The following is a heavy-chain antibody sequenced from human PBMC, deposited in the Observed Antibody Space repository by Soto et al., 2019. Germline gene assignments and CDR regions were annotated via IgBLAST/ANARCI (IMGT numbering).Heavy chain of an antibody. CDR2: VIPIFGTA. V-gene: IGHV1-69*06. CDR3: ARDEYQLRYDDYYFYYGMDI. D-gene: IGHD2-2*02. CDR1: GGTFSSYA. J-gene: IGHJ6*02. Sequence: QVQRVQSGAEVKKPGSSVKVSCKASGGTFSSYAISWVRQAPGQGLEWMGGVIPIFGTANYAQKFQGRVTITADTSPSTAYMELSSLRTEDTAVYYCARDEYQLRYDDYYFYYGMDIGGQGTTVTVS.